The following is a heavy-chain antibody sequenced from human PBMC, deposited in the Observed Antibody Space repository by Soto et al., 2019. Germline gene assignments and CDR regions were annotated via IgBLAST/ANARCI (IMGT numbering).Heavy chain of an antibody. CDR3: SKATSFYFDNSALLFS. D-gene: IGHD3-22*01. CDR1: GFSFSKFA. CDR2: VSGGGKST. V-gene: IGHV3-23*01. Sequence: EVQLLESGGGLVQPGGSLRLSCAASGFSFSKFAMTWVRRAPGKGLEWLAAVSGGGKSTYYADSASGRFPISRDNSRNTVSLQLTNLRVDDTAVYYCSKATSFYFDNSALLFSWGQGTLVTVSS. J-gene: IGHJ5*02.